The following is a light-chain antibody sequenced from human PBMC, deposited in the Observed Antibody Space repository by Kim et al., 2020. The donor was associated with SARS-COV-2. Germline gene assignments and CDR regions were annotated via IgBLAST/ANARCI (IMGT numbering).Light chain of an antibody. CDR2: EDN. Sequence: GTTVTISCTCSGGSIASNYVQWYQQRPGSAPTTVIYEDNQRPSGVPDRFSGSIDSSSNSASLTISGLKTEDEADYYCQSYDSSTWVFGGGTQLTVL. CDR3: QSYDSSTWV. V-gene: IGLV6-57*02. J-gene: IGLJ3*02. CDR1: GGSIASNY.